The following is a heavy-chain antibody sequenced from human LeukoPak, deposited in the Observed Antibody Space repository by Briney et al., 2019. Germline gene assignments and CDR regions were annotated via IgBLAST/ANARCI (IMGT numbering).Heavy chain of an antibody. CDR3: ARGVYCSGGSCYSDWFDP. CDR2: IWYDGSNK. D-gene: IGHD2-15*01. CDR1: GFTFSSYA. Sequence: GGSLRLSCAASGFTFSSYAMHWVRQAPGKGLGWVAVIWYDGSNKYYADSVKGRFTISRDNSKNTLYLQMNSLRAEDTAVYYCARGVYCSGGSCYSDWFDPWGQGTLVPVSS. J-gene: IGHJ5*02. V-gene: IGHV3-33*08.